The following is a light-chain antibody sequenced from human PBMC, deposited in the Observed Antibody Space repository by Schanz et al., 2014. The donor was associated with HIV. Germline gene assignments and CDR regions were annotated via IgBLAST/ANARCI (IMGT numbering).Light chain of an antibody. CDR1: QTVSSS. CDR2: GDS. CDR3: QQYGSS. Sequence: EIVLTQSPVILSLSPGERATLSCRASQTVSSSLAWYQQKRGQVPRLLIYGDSTRATGVAARFSGSGSGTEFTLTISRLEPEDCAVYYFQQYGSSFGPGTKVDSK. J-gene: IGKJ3*01. V-gene: IGKV3-20*01.